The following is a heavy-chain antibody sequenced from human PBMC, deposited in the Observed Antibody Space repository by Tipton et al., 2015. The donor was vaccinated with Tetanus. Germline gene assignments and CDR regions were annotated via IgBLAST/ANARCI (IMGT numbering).Heavy chain of an antibody. D-gene: IGHD6-25*01. CDR1: GFPFDKYA. Sequence: SLRLSCTASGFPFDKYAMNWVRQAPGKGLEWVASISSTSAYIYYADSVKGRFTISRDNTKNSLFLQLNSLGAGDTAVYYCASGSTLDYWGQGTLVTVSS. CDR3: ASGSTLDY. J-gene: IGHJ4*02. CDR2: ISSTSAYI. V-gene: IGHV3-21*01.